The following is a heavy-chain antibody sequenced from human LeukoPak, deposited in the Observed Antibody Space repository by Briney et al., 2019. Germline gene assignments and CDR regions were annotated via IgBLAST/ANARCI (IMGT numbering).Heavy chain of an antibody. D-gene: IGHD1-26*01. Sequence: SETLSLTCAVYGWSFSGYYWSWIRQPPGKGLEWIGEINHSGSTNYNPSLKSRVTISVETSKDQFTLKLSSLTAGDTAVYYCARGPRGGATRGYGMDCLGQGANVTDS. CDR3: ARGPRGGATRGYGMDC. CDR2: INHSGST. J-gene: IGHJ6*01. V-gene: IGHV4-34*01. CDR1: GWSFSGYY.